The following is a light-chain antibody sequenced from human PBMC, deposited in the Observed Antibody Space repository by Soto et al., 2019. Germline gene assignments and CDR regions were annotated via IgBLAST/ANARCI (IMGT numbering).Light chain of an antibody. CDR1: QSVFGY. CDR3: QQRSDSPPLT. CDR2: DAY. J-gene: IGKJ4*01. Sequence: EVVLTQSPATLSLSPGERATLSCRASQSVFGYLAWYQHKPGQAPRLLIYDAYKRATGVPARFSGSGSETDFTLIISSLEPEDFAVYYCQQRSDSPPLTFGGGTKVDI. V-gene: IGKV3-11*01.